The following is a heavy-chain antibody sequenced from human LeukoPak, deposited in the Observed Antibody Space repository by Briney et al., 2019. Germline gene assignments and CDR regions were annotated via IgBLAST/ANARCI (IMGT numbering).Heavy chain of an antibody. D-gene: IGHD3-10*01. CDR3: ARATASGSGRAYDH. CDR2: IHHSGGT. CDR1: GESMIRHY. Sequence: PSETLSLTCAVYGESMIRHYWSWVRQPPGKRLEWIGEIHHSGGTNSNPSLKNRVPMSIDMSKNQFSLKLNSVTAADTAVYYCARATASGSGRAYDHWAQGNLVPVSS. J-gene: IGHJ4*02. V-gene: IGHV4-34*01.